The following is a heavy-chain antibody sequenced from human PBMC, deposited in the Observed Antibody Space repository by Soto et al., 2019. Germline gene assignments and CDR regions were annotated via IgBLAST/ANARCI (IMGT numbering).Heavy chain of an antibody. CDR3: VHKGEGDRILDF. V-gene: IGHV2-5*02. CDR1: GFSLNTRGVG. J-gene: IGHJ4*02. D-gene: IGHD3-16*01. Sequence: QITLKESGPTLVKPTQTLTLTCTFSGFSLNTRGVGVGWIRQPPGKALEWLTLIYWDDAKEYSPSLKSRLTISKDTSKDRVVLIMPNVDTFDTATYYCVHKGEGDRILDFWGQGALVTVSS. CDR2: IYWDDAK.